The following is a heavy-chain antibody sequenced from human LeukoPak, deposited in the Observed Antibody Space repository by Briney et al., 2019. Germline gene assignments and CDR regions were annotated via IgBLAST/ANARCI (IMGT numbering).Heavy chain of an antibody. CDR2: MRSIAYGGTT. CDR3: TNIYDILTGYYRHDAFDI. CDR1: GFTFGDYA. D-gene: IGHD3-9*01. J-gene: IGHJ3*02. V-gene: IGHV3-49*04. Sequence: PGGSLRLSCTASGFTFGDYAMSWVRQAPGKGLEWVGFMRSIAYGGTTEYAASVKGRFTISRDDSKSIAYLQMNSLKTEDTAVYYCTNIYDILTGYYRHDAFDIWGQGTMVTVSS.